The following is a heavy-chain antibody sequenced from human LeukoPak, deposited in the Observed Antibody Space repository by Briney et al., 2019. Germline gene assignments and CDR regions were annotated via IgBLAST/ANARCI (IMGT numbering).Heavy chain of an antibody. D-gene: IGHD5-24*01. Sequence: SETLSLTCTVSGGSISSYYWSWIRQPPGKGLEWIGYIYYSGSTNYNPSLKSRVTISVDTSKNQFTLKLSSVTAADTAVYYCARSHRRDGYLYYFDYWGQGTLVTVSS. J-gene: IGHJ4*02. CDR3: ARSHRRDGYLYYFDY. CDR2: IYYSGST. V-gene: IGHV4-59*01. CDR1: GGSISSYY.